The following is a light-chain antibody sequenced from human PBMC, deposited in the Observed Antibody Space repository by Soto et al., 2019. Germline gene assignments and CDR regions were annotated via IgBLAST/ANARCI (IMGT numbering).Light chain of an antibody. CDR2: SDD. J-gene: IGLJ3*02. CDR1: NSNIGRYS. V-gene: IGLV1-44*01. Sequence: QSVLTQPPSLSGTPGQRVSISCSGSNSNIGRYSVNWYQHFPGTAPKILIYSDDERPSGVPDRFSGSKSGTSASLAISGLHSEDEAEYYCAASDDNRNGPLFGGGTKLTVL. CDR3: AASDDNRNGPL.